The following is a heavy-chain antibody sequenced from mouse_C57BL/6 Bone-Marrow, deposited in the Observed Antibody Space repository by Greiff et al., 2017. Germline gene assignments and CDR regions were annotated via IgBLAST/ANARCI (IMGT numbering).Heavy chain of an antibody. CDR3: ARWSPAGPDY. CDR2: IYPSDSET. CDR1: GYTFTSYW. Sequence: QVQLQQPGAELVRPGSSVKLSCKASGYTFTSYWMDWVKQRPGQGLEWIGNIYPSDSETHYNQKFKDKDTLTVDKSSSTAYMQLSSLTSEDSAVYCCARWSPAGPDYWGQGTTLTVSS. J-gene: IGHJ2*01. V-gene: IGHV1-61*01. D-gene: IGHD3-1*01.